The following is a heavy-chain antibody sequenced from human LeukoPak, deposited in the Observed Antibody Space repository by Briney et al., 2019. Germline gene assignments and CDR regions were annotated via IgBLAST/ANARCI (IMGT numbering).Heavy chain of an antibody. D-gene: IGHD6-13*01. CDR3: ARGPYSSSWYGNFDY. V-gene: IGHV1-69*05. Sequence: ASVKVSCKASGGTFSSYAISWVRQAPGQGLEWMGRIIPIFGTANYAQKFQGRVTITTDESTSTAYMELSSLRSEDTAVYYCARGPYSSSWYGNFDYWGQGTLVTVSS. CDR2: IIPIFGTA. CDR1: GGTFSSYA. J-gene: IGHJ4*02.